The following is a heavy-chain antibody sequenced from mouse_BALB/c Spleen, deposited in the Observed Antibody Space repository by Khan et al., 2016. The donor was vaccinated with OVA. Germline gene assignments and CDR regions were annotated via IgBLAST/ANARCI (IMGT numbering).Heavy chain of an antibody. V-gene: IGHV1-9*01. CDR3: GSYYYYGNYGAMDY. Sequence: VQLQQSGAELMKPGASVKISCKATGYTFSSYWIEWVKQRPGHGLEWIGEILPGSGSTNYNEKFKGKATFTADTSSNPAYMQLSSLTSEDSAVYYCGSYYYYGNYGAMDYWGQGTSVTVSS. J-gene: IGHJ4*01. CDR1: GYTFSSYW. D-gene: IGHD2-1*01. CDR2: ILPGSGST.